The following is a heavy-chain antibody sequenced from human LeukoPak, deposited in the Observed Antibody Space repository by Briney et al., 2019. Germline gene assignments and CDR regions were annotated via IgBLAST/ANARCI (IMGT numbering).Heavy chain of an antibody. V-gene: IGHV3-48*04. Sequence: GGSLRLSCAASGFTFSNYWMNWVRQAPGKGLEWVSYISSSGSTIYYADSVKGRFTISRDNAKNSLYLQMNSLRAEDTAIYYCASLARTAMVDDDYWGQGTLVTVSS. J-gene: IGHJ4*02. CDR1: GFTFSNYW. D-gene: IGHD5-18*01. CDR3: ASLARTAMVDDDY. CDR2: ISSSGSTI.